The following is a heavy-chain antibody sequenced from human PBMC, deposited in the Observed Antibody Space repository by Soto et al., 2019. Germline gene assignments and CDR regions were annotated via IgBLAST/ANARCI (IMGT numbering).Heavy chain of an antibody. J-gene: IGHJ4*02. Sequence: EVQLVESGGDLVQPGGSLRLSCAASGFTFSSYDFQWVRQATGKGLEWVSGIGTAGDTYYTGSAKGRFIMSSKNAKNSLYLEMNRLRAGDPAEYYCTRGEDGFDYWGQGTLVTVSS. CDR1: GFTFSSYD. V-gene: IGHV3-13*01. CDR3: TRGEDGFDY. CDR2: IGTAGDT. D-gene: IGHD3-16*01.